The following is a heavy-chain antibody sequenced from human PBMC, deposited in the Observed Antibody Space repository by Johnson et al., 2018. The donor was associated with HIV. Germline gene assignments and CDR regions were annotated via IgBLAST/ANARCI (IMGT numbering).Heavy chain of an antibody. V-gene: IGHV3-30-3*01. Sequence: QVQLVESGGGLVQPGGSLKLSCAASGFTFGGSPMHWVRQAPGKGLEWVALISYDGSNKYYADSVKVRFTISRDNSKHTLYLKMNSLRAEDTAVYYCEKETSHAFYSGSYWGALDIWGQGTMVTVSS. D-gene: IGHD1-26*01. CDR3: EKETSHAFYSGSYWGALDI. CDR2: ISYDGSNK. J-gene: IGHJ3*02. CDR1: GFTFGGSP.